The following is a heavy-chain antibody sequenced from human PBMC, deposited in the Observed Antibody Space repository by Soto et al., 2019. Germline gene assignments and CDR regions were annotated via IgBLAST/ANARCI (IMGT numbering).Heavy chain of an antibody. CDR1: GGTFSSYA. V-gene: IGHV1-69*12. J-gene: IGHJ6*02. CDR2: IIPIFGTA. Sequence: QVQLVQSGAEVKKPGSSVKVSCKASGGTFSSYAISWVRQAPGQGLEWMGGIIPIFGTANYAQKFQGRVTITADEATSTDYMGLSSLRSEDTAVYYCARDRGSIAVAGTPYGMDVWGQGTTVTVSS. D-gene: IGHD6-19*01. CDR3: ARDRGSIAVAGTPYGMDV.